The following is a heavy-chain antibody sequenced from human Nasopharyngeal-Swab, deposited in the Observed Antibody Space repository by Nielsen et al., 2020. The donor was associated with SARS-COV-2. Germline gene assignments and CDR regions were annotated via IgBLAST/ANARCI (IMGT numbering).Heavy chain of an antibody. V-gene: IGHV1-3*01. CDR1: GYTFTSYA. J-gene: IGHJ6*02. D-gene: IGHD3-3*01. Sequence: ASVQVSCKASGYTFTSYAMHWVRQAPGQRLEWMGWLNAGNGNTKYSQKFQGRVTITRDTSASIAYMELSSLRSEDTAVYYCARAVRYYDFWSGYSPGFESYYYYGMDVWGQGTTVTVSS. CDR3: ARAVRYYDFWSGYSPGFESYYYYGMDV. CDR2: LNAGNGNT.